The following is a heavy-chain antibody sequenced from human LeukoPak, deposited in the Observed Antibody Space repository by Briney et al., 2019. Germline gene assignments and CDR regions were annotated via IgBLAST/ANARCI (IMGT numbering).Heavy chain of an antibody. V-gene: IGHV1-69*13. Sequence: SVKVSCKASGGTFSSYAISWVRQAPGQGLEWMGGIIPIFGTANYAQKFQGRVTITADESTSTAYMELSSLRSEDTAVYYCARTQQLVRGYYYYGMDVWGQGTTVTVSS. J-gene: IGHJ6*02. CDR1: GGTFSSYA. D-gene: IGHD6-13*01. CDR3: ARTQQLVRGYYYYGMDV. CDR2: IIPIFGTA.